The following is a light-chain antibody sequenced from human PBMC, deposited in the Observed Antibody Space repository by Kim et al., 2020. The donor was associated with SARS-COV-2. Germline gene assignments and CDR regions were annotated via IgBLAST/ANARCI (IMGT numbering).Light chain of an antibody. V-gene: IGKV3-15*01. Sequence: SVSPGERATRSCRASQSISVSLAWYQQKPGRAPRLLISGASTRATGIPARFSGSGSGTEFTLSISSLQSEDFAVYYCQQYNYWPYTAGQGTKLEIK. CDR1: QSISVS. CDR2: GAS. J-gene: IGKJ2*01. CDR3: QQYNYWPYT.